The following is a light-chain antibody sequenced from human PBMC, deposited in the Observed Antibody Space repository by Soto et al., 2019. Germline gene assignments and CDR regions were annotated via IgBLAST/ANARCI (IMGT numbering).Light chain of an antibody. Sequence: EIVLTRSPGTLSLSPGERATLSCRASQSVSSSYLTWYQQKPGQAPRLLIYGASTRATGIPDRFSGSGTGTQFTLTIISLQSEDFALYYCPQYTNWPWPFAQGTKVDIK. J-gene: IGKJ1*01. CDR3: PQYTNWPWP. CDR2: GAS. V-gene: IGKV3D-15*01. CDR1: QSVSSSY.